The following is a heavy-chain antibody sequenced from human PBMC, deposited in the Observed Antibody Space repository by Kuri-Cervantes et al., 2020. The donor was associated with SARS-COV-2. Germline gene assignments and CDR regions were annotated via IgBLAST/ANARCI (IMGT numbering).Heavy chain of an antibody. V-gene: IGHV1-69*10. CDR1: GGTFSSYA. J-gene: IGHJ4*02. CDR2: IIPILGIA. D-gene: IGHD3-10*02. CDR3: ARCLFGELMADY. Sequence: SVKVSCKASGGTFSSYAISWVRQAPGQGLEWMGGIIPILGIANYAQKFQGRVTITADTSTSAAYMELRSLRSDDTAVYYCARCLFGELMADYWGQGTLVTVSS.